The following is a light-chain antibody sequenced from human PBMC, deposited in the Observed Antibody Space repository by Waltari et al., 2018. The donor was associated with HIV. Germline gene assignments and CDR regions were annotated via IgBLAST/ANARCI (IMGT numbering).Light chain of an antibody. Sequence: QSGLTQPPSVSKSLRQTAILPFDGDINNVGNQGAAWLHQHQGRPPKLLSYMNNNRPSGVSGRFSSSRSADTAYLSISLLQSDDEADYFCSSWDSSLSAWVFGGGTRLTVL. CDR3: SSWDSSLSAWV. CDR1: INNVGNQG. CDR2: MNN. J-gene: IGLJ3*02. V-gene: IGLV10-54*01.